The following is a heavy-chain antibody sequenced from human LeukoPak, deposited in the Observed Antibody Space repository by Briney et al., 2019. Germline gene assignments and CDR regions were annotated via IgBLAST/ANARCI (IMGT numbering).Heavy chain of an antibody. Sequence: PSETLSLTCTVSGGSISIHYWGWIRQPPGKGLEWIGYIYYSGSTNYNPSLKSRVTISVDTSKNQFSLKLSSVTAADTAVYYCARGGNTDFWSGYYLFDYWGQGILVTVSS. CDR1: GGSISIHY. J-gene: IGHJ4*02. CDR2: IYYSGST. CDR3: ARGGNTDFWSGYYLFDY. D-gene: IGHD3-3*01. V-gene: IGHV4-59*11.